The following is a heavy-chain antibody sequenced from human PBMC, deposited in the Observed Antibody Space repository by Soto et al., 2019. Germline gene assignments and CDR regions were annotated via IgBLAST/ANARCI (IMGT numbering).Heavy chain of an antibody. Sequence: SVEVSCKASGGTFSSYAISWVRQAPGQGLEWMGGIIPTFGTANYAQKFQGRVTITADKSTSTAYMELSSLRSEDTAVYYCARGGYSPDYYYYYGMDVWGQGTTVTVSS. CDR2: IIPTFGTA. V-gene: IGHV1-69*06. J-gene: IGHJ6*02. CDR3: ARGGYSPDYYYYYGMDV. CDR1: GGTFSSYA. D-gene: IGHD2-15*01.